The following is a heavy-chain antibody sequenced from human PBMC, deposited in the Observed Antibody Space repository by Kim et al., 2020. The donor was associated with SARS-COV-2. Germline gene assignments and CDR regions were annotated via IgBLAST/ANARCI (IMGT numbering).Heavy chain of an antibody. CDR1: GFTFSDYY. Sequence: GGSLRLSCAASGFTFSDYYMSWIRQAPGKGLEWVSYISSSGSTIYYADSVKGRFTISRDNAKNSLYLQMNSLRAEDTAVYYCARVGVRANYYDSSGYASYWGQGTLVTVSS. V-gene: IGHV3-11*01. CDR3: ARVGVRANYYDSSGYASY. J-gene: IGHJ4*02. D-gene: IGHD3-22*01. CDR2: ISSSGSTI.